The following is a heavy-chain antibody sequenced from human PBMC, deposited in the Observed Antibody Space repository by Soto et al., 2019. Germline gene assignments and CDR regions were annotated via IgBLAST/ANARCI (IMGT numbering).Heavy chain of an antibody. V-gene: IGHV3-7*01. CDR2: IKQDGSEK. CDR3: ARDYGFWSGYYTWGVFDP. CDR1: GFTFSSYR. Sequence: GGALRLSCAASGFTFSSYRMSWVRQAPGKGLEWVANIKQDGSEKYYVDSVKGRFTISRDNAKNSLYLQMNSLRAEDTAVYYCARDYGFWSGYYTWGVFDPWGQGTLVTVSS. J-gene: IGHJ5*02. D-gene: IGHD3-3*01.